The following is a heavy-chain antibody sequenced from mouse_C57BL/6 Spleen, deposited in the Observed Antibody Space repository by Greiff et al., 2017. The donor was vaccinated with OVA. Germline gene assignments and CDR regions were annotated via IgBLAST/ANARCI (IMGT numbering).Heavy chain of an antibody. Sequence: DVKLQESGAELVRPGASVKLSCTASGFNIKDYYMHWVKQRPEQGLEWIGRIDPEDGDTEYAPKFQGKATMTADTSSNTAYLQLSSLTSEDTAVYYCTTDYGRASVAYWGQGTLVTVSA. CDR3: TTDYGRASVAY. J-gene: IGHJ3*01. CDR1: GFNIKDYY. D-gene: IGHD1-1*01. CDR2: IDPEDGDT. V-gene: IGHV14-1*01.